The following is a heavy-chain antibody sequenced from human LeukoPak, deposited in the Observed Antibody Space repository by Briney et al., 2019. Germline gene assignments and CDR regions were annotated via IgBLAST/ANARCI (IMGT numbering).Heavy chain of an antibody. Sequence: SETLSLTCTVSGGSISSSSYYWGWIRQPPGKGLEWIGSIYYSGSTYYNPSLKSRVTISVDTSKNQFSLKLSSVTAADTAVYYCASTNWGSESLIDYWGQGTLVTVSS. CDR2: IYYSGST. CDR3: ASTNWGSESLIDY. CDR1: GGSISSSSYY. D-gene: IGHD7-27*01. V-gene: IGHV4-39*01. J-gene: IGHJ4*02.